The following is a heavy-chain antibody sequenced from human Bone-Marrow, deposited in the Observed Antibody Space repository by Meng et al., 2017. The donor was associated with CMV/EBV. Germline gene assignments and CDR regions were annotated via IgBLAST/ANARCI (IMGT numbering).Heavy chain of an antibody. V-gene: IGHV5-51*01. J-gene: IGHJ4*02. CDR1: AYTFAISC. CDR3: ARLVVGAIGYYFDY. D-gene: IGHD1-26*01. Sequence: SAYTFAISCIGWVRQMPGKGLEWMGIIYPGYSDPRSRPSFQGQVTISAGKSISPAYLQWSSLKASDTTMYYCARLVVGAIGYYFDYWGQGTLVTVSS. CDR2: IYPGYSDP.